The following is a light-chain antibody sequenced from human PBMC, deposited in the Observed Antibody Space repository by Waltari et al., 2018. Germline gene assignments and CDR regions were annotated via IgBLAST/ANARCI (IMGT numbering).Light chain of an antibody. CDR2: DVN. V-gene: IGLV2-14*03. CDR1: SSDIGAYNF. J-gene: IGLJ1*01. CDR3: SSYTTGSTRYV. Sequence: QSALTQPASVSGSPGQSITISCTGTSSDIGAYNFVSWYQKHPGKAPKVMIYDVNKRPSGVSSLFSCSKSGNTASRTISGLQAEDEADYYCSSYTTGSTRYVFGSGTKVTVL.